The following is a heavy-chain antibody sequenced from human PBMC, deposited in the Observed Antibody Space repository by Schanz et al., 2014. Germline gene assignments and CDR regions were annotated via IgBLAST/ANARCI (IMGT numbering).Heavy chain of an antibody. CDR3: ARENLNWEAFDI. CDR2: ISRDGTTS. D-gene: IGHD7-27*01. CDR1: GFTFSDYC. Sequence: VQLVESGGGLVQPGGSLRLSCAASGFTFSDYCMVWIRQAPGKGLEWVSYISRDGTTSYYADSVKGRFTISRDNAKNSLYLEMTSLRGEDTAVYYCARENLNWEAFDIWGQGTVVTVSS. V-gene: IGHV3-11*01. J-gene: IGHJ3*02.